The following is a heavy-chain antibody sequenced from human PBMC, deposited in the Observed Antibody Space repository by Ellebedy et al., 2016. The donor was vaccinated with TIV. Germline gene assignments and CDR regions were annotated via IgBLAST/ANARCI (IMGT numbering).Heavy chain of an antibody. Sequence: GESLKISCAASGFSFSFYAMHWVRQAPGRGLEWVAAISYDGSNKNYADSVKGRLTLSRDNSKNTLYLQVSRLRPEDTAVYYCVRDWGGDYFDYWGQGTLVSVSS. J-gene: IGHJ4*02. CDR1: GFSFSFYA. V-gene: IGHV3-30-3*01. CDR2: ISYDGSNK. CDR3: VRDWGGDYFDY. D-gene: IGHD3-16*01.